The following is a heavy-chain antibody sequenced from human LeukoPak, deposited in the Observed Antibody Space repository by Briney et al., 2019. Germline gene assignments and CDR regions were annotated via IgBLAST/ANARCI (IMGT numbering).Heavy chain of an antibody. J-gene: IGHJ5*01. Sequence: GESLKISCKGSGDNFNSYWIAWVRQMPGKGLEWMGIIYPGDSETRYRPSFQGQVTFSADKSITTVYLQWSSLRASDTAMYYCARQTPLGANWLDSWGQGTLVTVSS. CDR3: ARQTPLGANWLDS. CDR1: GDNFNSYW. V-gene: IGHV5-51*01. CDR2: IYPGDSET.